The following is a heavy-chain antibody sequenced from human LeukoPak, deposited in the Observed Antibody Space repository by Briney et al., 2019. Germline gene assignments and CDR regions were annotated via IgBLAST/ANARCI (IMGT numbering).Heavy chain of an antibody. V-gene: IGHV4-59*06. CDR1: GGSISSYY. Sequence: PSETLSLTCTVSGGSISSYYWSWIRQHPGKGLEWIGYIYYSGSTYYNPSLKSRVTISVDTSKNQFSLKLSSVTAADTAVYYCARSAIWSPYYFDYWGQGTLVTVSS. CDR2: IYYSGST. D-gene: IGHD3-10*01. J-gene: IGHJ4*02. CDR3: ARSAIWSPYYFDY.